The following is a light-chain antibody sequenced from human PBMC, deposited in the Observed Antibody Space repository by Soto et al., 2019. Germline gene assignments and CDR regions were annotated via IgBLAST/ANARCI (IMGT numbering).Light chain of an antibody. V-gene: IGLV2-14*01. CDR1: SSDVGGYNY. CDR2: DVS. Sequence: QSALTQPASVSGSPGQSITISCTGTSSDVGGYNYVSWYQQHPGKAPKLMIYDVSNRPSGVSNRFSGSKSGNTASLTISGLQAEDEADYYCSSYTSSSTSSFGGGIKLTVL. CDR3: SSYTSSSTSS. J-gene: IGLJ3*02.